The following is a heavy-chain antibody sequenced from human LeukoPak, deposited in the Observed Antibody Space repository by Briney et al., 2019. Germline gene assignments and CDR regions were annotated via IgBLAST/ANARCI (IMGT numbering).Heavy chain of an antibody. CDR2: ISGRGDST. CDR1: GFTFYTYA. J-gene: IGHJ4*02. CDR3: AKPAKTDYTDY. Sequence: GGSLRLSCAASGFTFYTYAMSWVRQAPGKGLEWISAISGRGDSTNYADSVKGRFTISRDNSKNTLYLQMNSLRAEDTALYYCAKPAKTDYTDYWGQGTLVTVSS. D-gene: IGHD1-14*01. V-gene: IGHV3-23*01.